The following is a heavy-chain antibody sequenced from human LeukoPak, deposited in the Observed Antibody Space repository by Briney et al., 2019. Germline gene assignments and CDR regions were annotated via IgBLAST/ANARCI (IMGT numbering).Heavy chain of an antibody. J-gene: IGHJ4*02. V-gene: IGHV3-21*01. Sequence: GGSLRLSCAASGFTFSSYSMNWVRQAPGKGLEWVSSISSSSSYTYYADSVKGRFTISRDNAKNSLYLQMNSLRAEDTAVYYCARDDTVTRGWFDYWGQGTLVTVSS. CDR3: ARDDTVTRGWFDY. CDR2: ISSSSSYT. D-gene: IGHD4-17*01. CDR1: GFTFSSYS.